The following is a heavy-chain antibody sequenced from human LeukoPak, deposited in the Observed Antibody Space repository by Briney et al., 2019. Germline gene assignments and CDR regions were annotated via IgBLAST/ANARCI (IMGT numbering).Heavy chain of an antibody. CDR2: IVVDSGNT. CDR3: ARESKDYFGAFDI. D-gene: IGHD2/OR15-2a*01. J-gene: IGHJ3*02. Sequence: GASVKVSCKASGFTFTSSAVQWVRQARGQRLEWIGWIVVDSGNTNYAQKFQERVTITRNMSTSTAYMELSSLRSEDTAVYYCARESKDYFGAFDIWGQGTMVTVSS. V-gene: IGHV1-58*01. CDR1: GFTFTSSA.